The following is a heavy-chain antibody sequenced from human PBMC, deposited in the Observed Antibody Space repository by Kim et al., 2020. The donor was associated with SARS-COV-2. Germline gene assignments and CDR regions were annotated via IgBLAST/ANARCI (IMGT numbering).Heavy chain of an antibody. CDR1: GYTFTSYG. CDR2: ISAYNGNT. D-gene: IGHD3-10*01. V-gene: IGHV1-18*01. J-gene: IGHJ6*02. Sequence: ASVKVSCKASGYTFTSYGISWVRQAPGQRLEWMGWISAYNGNTNYAQKLQGRVTMTTDTSTSTAYMELRSLRSDDTAVYYCARDVGMVRGVIFRYYGMDVWGQGTTVTVSS. CDR3: ARDVGMVRGVIFRYYGMDV.